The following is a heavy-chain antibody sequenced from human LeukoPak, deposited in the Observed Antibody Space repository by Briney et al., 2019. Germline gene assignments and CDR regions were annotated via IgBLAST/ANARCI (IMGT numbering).Heavy chain of an antibody. D-gene: IGHD6-6*01. Sequence: GGSLRLSCSASGFTFNKYVMHWVRQAPDKGLEYVSGVSNNGDSTYYADSVKGRFTISRDNSKNMLYLQMNSLRAEDTAVYYCAKWKYSNSGIDDYWGQGTLVTVSS. J-gene: IGHJ4*02. CDR2: VSNNGDST. V-gene: IGHV3-64*04. CDR1: GFTFNKYV. CDR3: AKWKYSNSGIDDY.